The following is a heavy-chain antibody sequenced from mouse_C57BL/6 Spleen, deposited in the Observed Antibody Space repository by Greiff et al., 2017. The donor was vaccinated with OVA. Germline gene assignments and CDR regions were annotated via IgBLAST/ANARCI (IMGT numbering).Heavy chain of an antibody. CDR2: IRNKAIGYTT. CDR3: ARCDYDGIDV. D-gene: IGHD2-4*01. V-gene: IGHV7-3*01. CDR1: GFTFTDYY. Sequence: EVKVVESGGGLVQPGGSLSISCAASGFTFTDYYMSWVRQPPGKALEWLGFIRNKAIGYTTEYSASVKGRFTISRDNSQSILYLQMNALRAYDSATYYCARCDYDGIDVWGTGTTVTVSS. J-gene: IGHJ1*03.